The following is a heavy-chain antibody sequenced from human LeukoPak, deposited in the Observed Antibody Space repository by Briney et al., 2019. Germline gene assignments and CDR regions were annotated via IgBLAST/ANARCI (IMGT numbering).Heavy chain of an antibody. V-gene: IGHV3-23*01. J-gene: IGHJ6*02. CDR2: ISGSGGST. Sequence: PGGSLRLSCAASGFTFSSYAMSWVRQAPGKGLEWVSAISGSGGSTYYADSVKGRFTISRDNSKNTLYLQMNSLRAEDTAVYYCAKDLRGFGSGLSAYGMDVWGQGTTVTVSS. CDR3: AKDLRGFGSGLSAYGMDV. CDR1: GFTFSSYA. D-gene: IGHD3-10*01.